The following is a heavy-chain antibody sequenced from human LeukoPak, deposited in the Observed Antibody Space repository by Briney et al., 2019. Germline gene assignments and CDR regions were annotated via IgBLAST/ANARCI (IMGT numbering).Heavy chain of an antibody. CDR1: GGSISSFH. D-gene: IGHD3-10*01. CDR2: IYYSGST. CDR3: ARSTWGGSGSYYQFDY. Sequence: SETLSLTCAVSGGSISSFHWNWIRQSPGKGLEWIGYIYYSGSTNYNPSLKSRVTISLDTSKNQFSLKLSSVTAADTAVFYCARSTWGGSGSYYQFDYWGQGTLVTVSS. J-gene: IGHJ4*02. V-gene: IGHV4-59*08.